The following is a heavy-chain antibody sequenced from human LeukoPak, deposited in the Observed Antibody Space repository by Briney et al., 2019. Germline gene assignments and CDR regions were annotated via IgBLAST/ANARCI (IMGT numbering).Heavy chain of an antibody. Sequence: GGSLRLSCAASGFTFSYWMSWVRQAPGKGLEWVANIKQDGSEKYYVDSVKGRFTISRDNAKNSLYLQMNSLIAEDTAVYYCATSAVITIFGVVIHNYFDYWGQGTLVTVSS. V-gene: IGHV3-7*01. CDR2: IKQDGSEK. CDR3: ATSAVITIFGVVIHNYFDY. D-gene: IGHD3-3*01. CDR1: GFTFSYW. J-gene: IGHJ4*02.